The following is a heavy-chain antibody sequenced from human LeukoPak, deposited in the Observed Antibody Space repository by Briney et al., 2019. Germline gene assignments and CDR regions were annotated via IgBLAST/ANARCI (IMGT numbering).Heavy chain of an antibody. CDR1: GDSFSSHY. CDR3: ARDLVTVTKGFDI. CDR2: ISHIGRT. Sequence: SETLSLTCAVSGDSFSSHYWTWIRQSPGTGLGWIGYISHIGRTNYNPSLKSRVTISIDTSKNQFSLKLRSVAAADTAVYYCARDLVTVTKGFDIWGQGTMVSVSS. D-gene: IGHD4-17*01. V-gene: IGHV4-59*11. J-gene: IGHJ3*02.